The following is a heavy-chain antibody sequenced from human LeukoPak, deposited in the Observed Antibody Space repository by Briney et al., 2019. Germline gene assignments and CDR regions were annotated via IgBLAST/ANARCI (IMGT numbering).Heavy chain of an antibody. CDR3: AGGAQYSSSWYSGWFDP. V-gene: IGHV4-59*01. Sequence: SETLSLTCTVSGGSISSYYWSWIRQPPGKGLEWIGYIYYSGSTNYNPSLKSRVTISVDTSKNQFSLKLSSVTAADTAVYYCAGGAQYSSSWYSGWFDPWGQGTLVTVSS. D-gene: IGHD6-13*01. CDR1: GGSISSYY. J-gene: IGHJ5*02. CDR2: IYYSGST.